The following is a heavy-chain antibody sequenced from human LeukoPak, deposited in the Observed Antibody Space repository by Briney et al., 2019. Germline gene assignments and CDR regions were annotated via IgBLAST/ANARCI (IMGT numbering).Heavy chain of an antibody. V-gene: IGHV1-18*01. CDR3: ARVGYDILAGYSLYYYHYGMDV. D-gene: IGHD3-9*01. Sequence: ASVKVSCKPSGYTFTSYGISWVRQAPGQGLEGMGWISAYNGKTNYPQKLQGRVTMPTGTSPSTAYVVLRCLRSDDTAVYYFARVGYDILAGYSLYYYHYGMDVWGQGTTVTVSS. CDR1: GYTFTSYG. CDR2: ISAYNGKT. J-gene: IGHJ6*02.